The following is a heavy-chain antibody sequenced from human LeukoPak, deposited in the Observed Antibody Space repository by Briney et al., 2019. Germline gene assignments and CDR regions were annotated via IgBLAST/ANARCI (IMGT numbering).Heavy chain of an antibody. Sequence: SVNVSFKASGGTFSIYAISWVRQAPGQGLEWMGGIIPIFGTANYAQKFQGRVTITADESTSTAYMELSSLRSEDTAVYYCARGYYDSSGYYPFDYWGQGTLVTVSS. J-gene: IGHJ4*02. CDR3: ARGYYDSSGYYPFDY. D-gene: IGHD3-22*01. V-gene: IGHV1-69*13. CDR1: GGTFSIYA. CDR2: IIPIFGTA.